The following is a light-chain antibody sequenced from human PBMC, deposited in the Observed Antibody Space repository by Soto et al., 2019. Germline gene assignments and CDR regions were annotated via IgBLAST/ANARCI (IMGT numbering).Light chain of an antibody. CDR3: AAWDDSLNGFV. CDR2: TNN. V-gene: IGLV1-44*01. Sequence: QSALTQPPSASGAPGQRVTISCSGSSSNIGSNTVNWYQQLPGTAPKPLIYTNNQRPSGVRDRFSGSRSGTSASLAISGLQSEDEADYYCAAWDDSLNGFVFGTGTKVTVL. J-gene: IGLJ1*01. CDR1: SSNIGSNT.